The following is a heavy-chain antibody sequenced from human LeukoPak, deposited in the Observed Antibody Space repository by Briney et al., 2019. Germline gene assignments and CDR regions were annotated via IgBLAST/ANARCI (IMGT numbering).Heavy chain of an antibody. V-gene: IGHV3-11*01. CDR2: ISSSGSTI. CDR1: GFTFSDYY. D-gene: IGHD3-22*01. Sequence: GGSLRLSCAASGFTFSDYYMSWIRQAPGKGLEWVSYISSSGSTIYYADSVKGRFTISRDNAKNSLYLQMNSRRAEDTAVYYCARDLMIAEVHYWGQGTLVTVSS. J-gene: IGHJ4*02. CDR3: ARDLMIAEVHY.